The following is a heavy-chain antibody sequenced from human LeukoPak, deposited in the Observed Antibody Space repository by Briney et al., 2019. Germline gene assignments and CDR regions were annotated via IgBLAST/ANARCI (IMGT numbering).Heavy chain of an antibody. J-gene: IGHJ4*02. CDR1: GFTFSSYA. CDR2: ISGSGGST. D-gene: IGHD7-27*01. CDR3: AQDWSWGFGH. V-gene: IGHV3-23*01. Sequence: PGGSLRLSCAASGFTFSSYAMSWVHQAPGKGLEWVSAISGSGGSTYYADSVKGRFTISRDNSENKVYLRLNSLRTEDTAVYYCAQDWSWGFGHWGQGSLVTVSS.